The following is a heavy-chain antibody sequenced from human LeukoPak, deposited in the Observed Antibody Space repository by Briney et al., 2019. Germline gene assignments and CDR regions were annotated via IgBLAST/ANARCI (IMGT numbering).Heavy chain of an antibody. Sequence: ASVKVSCKASGYTFTSYDINWVRQAPGQGLEWMGWINPNSGGTNYAPKFQGRVTMTRDTSISTAYMELSRLKSDDTAVYYCARTLYGIRGVVKYYYMDVWGKGTTVTVSS. D-gene: IGHD3-10*01. CDR2: INPNSGGT. CDR1: GYTFTSYD. V-gene: IGHV1-2*02. CDR3: ARTLYGIRGVVKYYYMDV. J-gene: IGHJ6*03.